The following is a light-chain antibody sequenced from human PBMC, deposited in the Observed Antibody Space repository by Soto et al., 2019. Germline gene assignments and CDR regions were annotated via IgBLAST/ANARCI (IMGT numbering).Light chain of an antibody. CDR2: DAS. CDR1: QDITDY. CDR3: QQYNHWRSIS. J-gene: IGKJ5*01. V-gene: IGKV1-33*01. Sequence: DIQLPQSPSSLSASVRDRVTIPSQPSQDITDYLNWYQQKSGKAPKLLIYDASNLETGVPSRFSGSGSGTDFTLTISSLQSEDFAVYYCQQYNHWRSISFGQGTRLEIK.